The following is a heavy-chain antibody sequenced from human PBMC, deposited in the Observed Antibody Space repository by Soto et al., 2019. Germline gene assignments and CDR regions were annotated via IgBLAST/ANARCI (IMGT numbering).Heavy chain of an antibody. CDR1: GESVSSNSAA. J-gene: IGHJ6*03. V-gene: IGHV6-1*01. Sequence: PSQTLSLTCAISGESVSSNSAAWNWIRQSPSRGLEWLGRTYYRSKWYNDYAVSVKSRITINPDTSKNQFSLQLNSVTPEDTAVYYCARDLGYCSSTSCYHPYYYYYYMDVWGKGTTVTVSS. CDR3: ARDLGYCSSTSCYHPYYYYYYMDV. D-gene: IGHD2-2*01. CDR2: TYYRSKWYN.